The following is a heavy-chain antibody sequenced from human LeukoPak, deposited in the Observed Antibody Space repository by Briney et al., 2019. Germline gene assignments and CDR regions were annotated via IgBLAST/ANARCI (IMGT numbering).Heavy chain of an antibody. CDR1: GFTFDDYG. D-gene: IGHD3-9*01. V-gene: IGHV3-20*04. J-gene: IGHJ4*02. CDR2: INWNGGST. Sequence: GGSLRLSCAASGFTFDDYGMSWVRQAPGKGLEWVSGINWNGGSTGYADPVKGRFTISRDNAKNTLYLQMNSLRAEDTAVYYCAKAYDILTGPQGYWGQGTLVTVSS. CDR3: AKAYDILTGPQGY.